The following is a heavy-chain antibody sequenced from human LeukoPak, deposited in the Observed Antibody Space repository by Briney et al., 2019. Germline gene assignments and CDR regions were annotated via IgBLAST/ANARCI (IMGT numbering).Heavy chain of an antibody. D-gene: IGHD2-2*01. V-gene: IGHV1-69*05. CDR2: IIPIFGTA. CDR3: ARGYCSSTSCYDLGEYDY. CDR1: GGTFSSYA. Sequence: SVKVSCKASGGTFSSYAISWVRQAPGQGLEWMGGIIPIFGTANYAQKFQGRVTITTDESTSTAYMELSSLRSEDSAVYYCARGYCSSTSCYDLGEYDYWGQGTLVTVSS. J-gene: IGHJ4*02.